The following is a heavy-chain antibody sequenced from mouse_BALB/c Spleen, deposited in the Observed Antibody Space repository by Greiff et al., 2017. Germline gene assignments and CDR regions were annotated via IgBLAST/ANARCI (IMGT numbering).Heavy chain of an antibody. CDR1: GYTFTRYC. V-gene: IGHV1-69*02. D-gene: IGHD4-1*01. J-gene: IGHJ4*01. CDR2: IYPSDSYT. CDR3: KRRGLGRNYAMDY. Sequence: QVQLMQPGAELVRPGASVKLSCKASGYTFTRYCINWVQQRPGQGLEWIGNIYPSDSYTNYNQKLKDKATLTVDKTSSTAYMQISSPTSEDSAVYSCKRRGLGRNYAMDYWGQGTAVTVSS.